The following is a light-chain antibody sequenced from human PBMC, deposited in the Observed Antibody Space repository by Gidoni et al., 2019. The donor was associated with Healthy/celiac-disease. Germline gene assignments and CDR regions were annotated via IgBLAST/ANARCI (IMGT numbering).Light chain of an antibody. CDR1: QSVSSN. J-gene: IGKJ2*01. Sequence: EIVMTQSPATLSVSTGERAPLSSRASQSVSSNLAWYQQKPGQAPRLLIYGASTRATGIPARFSGSGSGTELTITISSTQSEDFAVYYCQQYNNWRPYTFGQGTKLEIK. V-gene: IGKV3-15*01. CDR2: GAS. CDR3: QQYNNWRPYT.